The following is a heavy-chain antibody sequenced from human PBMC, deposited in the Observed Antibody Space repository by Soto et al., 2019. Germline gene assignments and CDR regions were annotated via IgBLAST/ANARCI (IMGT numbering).Heavy chain of an antibody. V-gene: IGHV1-69*13. J-gene: IGHJ6*02. D-gene: IGHD3-3*01. Sequence: SVKVSCKASGGTFSSYAISWVRQAPGQGLEWMGGIIPIFGTANYAQKFQGRVTITADESTSTAYMELSSLRSEDTAVYYCARASHSDFWSGYYYYYYGMEVWGQGTTVTVS. CDR3: ARASHSDFWSGYYYYYYGMEV. CDR2: IIPIFGTA. CDR1: GGTFSSYA.